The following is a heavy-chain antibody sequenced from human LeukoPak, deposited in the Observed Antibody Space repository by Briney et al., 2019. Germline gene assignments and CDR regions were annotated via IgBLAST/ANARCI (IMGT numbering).Heavy chain of an antibody. CDR2: INPNSGGT. Sequence: GASVKVSCTASGYTFTGYYMHWVRQAPGQGLEWMGRINPNSGGTNYAQKLQGRVTMTTDTSTSTGYMELRSLRSDDTAVYYCARGQWELQNWFDPWGQGTLVTVSS. J-gene: IGHJ5*02. CDR1: GYTFTGYY. CDR3: ARGQWELQNWFDP. V-gene: IGHV1-2*06. D-gene: IGHD1-26*01.